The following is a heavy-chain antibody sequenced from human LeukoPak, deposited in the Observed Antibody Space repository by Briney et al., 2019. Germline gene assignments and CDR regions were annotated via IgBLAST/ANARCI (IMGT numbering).Heavy chain of an antibody. CDR2: IRYDGNDK. CDR1: GFTFSNYG. CDR3: AKPYPYSGSFFVDY. J-gene: IGHJ4*02. D-gene: IGHD1-26*01. Sequence: GGSLRLSCAASGFTFSNYGMHWVRQAPGKGPEWVAFIRYDGNDKYSADSVKGRFTISRDNSKNTLYLQMSSLRAEDTAVYYCAKPYPYSGSFFVDYWGQGTLVTVSS. V-gene: IGHV3-30*02.